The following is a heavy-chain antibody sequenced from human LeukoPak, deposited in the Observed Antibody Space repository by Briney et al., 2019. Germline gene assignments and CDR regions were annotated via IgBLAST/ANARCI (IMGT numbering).Heavy chain of an antibody. CDR3: ASECYDSSGLYPTDY. V-gene: IGHV3-7*01. CDR2: IKQNGSEK. D-gene: IGHD3-22*01. CDR1: GFTFSSYW. J-gene: IGHJ4*02. Sequence: GGSLRLSCAASGFTFSSYWMSWVRQAPGKGLEWVANIKQNGSEKYYVESFQGRFTISKDKATNPPYLQMNSLRAEDTCVNYCASECYDSSGLYPTDYGGQGTLVTVSS.